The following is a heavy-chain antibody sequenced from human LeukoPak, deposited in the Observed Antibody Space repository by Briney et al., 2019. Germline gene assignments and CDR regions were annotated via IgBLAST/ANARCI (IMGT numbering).Heavy chain of an antibody. CDR2: ISGSGGST. D-gene: IGHD6-19*01. CDR1: GFTFNIYA. V-gene: IGHV3-23*01. CDR3: AKASSGWYNFDF. J-gene: IGHJ4*02. Sequence: GGSLRLSCAASGFTFNIYAMSWVRQAPGKGLEWVSAISGSGGSTYYADSVKGRFTISRDNSKNTLYLQMNSLRAEDTAVYYCAKASSGWYNFDFWGQGTLVTVSS.